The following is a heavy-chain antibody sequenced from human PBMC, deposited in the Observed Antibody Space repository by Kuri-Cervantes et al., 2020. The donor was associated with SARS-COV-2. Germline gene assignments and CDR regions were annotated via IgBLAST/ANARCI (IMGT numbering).Heavy chain of an antibody. CDR2: INPNSGGT. J-gene: IGHJ6*03. V-gene: IGHV1-2*02. Sequence: ASVKVSCKASGGTLSSYAISWVRQAPGQGLEWMGWINPNSGGTNYAQKFQGRVTMTRDTSISTAYMELSRLRSDDTAVYYCAREWCGGDCYSYYYYYYMDVWGKGTTVTVSS. D-gene: IGHD2-21*01. CDR3: AREWCGGDCYSYYYYYYMDV. CDR1: GGTLSSYA.